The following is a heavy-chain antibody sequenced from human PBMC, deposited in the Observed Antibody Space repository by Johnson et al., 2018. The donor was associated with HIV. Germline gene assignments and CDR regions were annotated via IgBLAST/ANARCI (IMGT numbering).Heavy chain of an antibody. D-gene: IGHD3-22*01. CDR1: GFTFDDYG. V-gene: IGHV3-20*04. CDR3: AKVGPWQDYYDSSGYYHNAFDI. CDR2: INWNGGST. Sequence: VQLVESGGGVVRPGVSLRLSCAASGFTFDDYGMSWVRQAPGKGLEWVSGINWNGGSTTYAVSVKGRFTISRDNSKNTVYLQMNSLRAEDTAVYYCAKVGPWQDYYDSSGYYHNAFDIWGQGTMVTVSS. J-gene: IGHJ3*02.